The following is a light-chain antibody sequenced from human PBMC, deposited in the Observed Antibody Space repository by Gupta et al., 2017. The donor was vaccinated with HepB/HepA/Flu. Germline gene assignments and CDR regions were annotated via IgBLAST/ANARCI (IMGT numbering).Light chain of an antibody. J-gene: IGKJ2*01. CDR1: QSINNH. Sequence: DIQMTQSPSSLSASVGDRVIITCRASQSINNHLNWYQQKARKAPKLLIYSASSLQSGVPSRFSGSGSGTDFTLTIRDLQPEDFATYYCQQSFSISYTFGQATKLEIK. V-gene: IGKV1-39*01. CDR2: SAS. CDR3: QQSFSISYT.